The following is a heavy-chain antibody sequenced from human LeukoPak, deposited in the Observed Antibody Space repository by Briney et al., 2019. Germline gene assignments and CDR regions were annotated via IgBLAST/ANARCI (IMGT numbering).Heavy chain of an antibody. CDR1: DYSISSVYY. Sequence: PSETLSLTCNVSDYSISSVYYWGWIRQSPGKGLEWIGSIYHTGYTYYNPSLKSRITISLETSRTQFSLKLNSVTAADRAVYFCVTTGHSSGWQFDYWGQGTLVTVSS. CDR2: IYHTGYT. D-gene: IGHD6-19*01. J-gene: IGHJ4*02. CDR3: VTTGHSSGWQFDY. V-gene: IGHV4-38-2*02.